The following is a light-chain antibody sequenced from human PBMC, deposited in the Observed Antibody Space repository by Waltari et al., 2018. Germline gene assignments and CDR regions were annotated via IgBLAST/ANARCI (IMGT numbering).Light chain of an antibody. CDR3: QQYGSSPPWT. V-gene: IGKV3-20*01. J-gene: IGKJ1*01. CDR1: QSVSSSY. Sequence: DIVLTQSPGTLYLSPGERATLPCRASQSVSSSYLAWYQQKPGQAPRLLIYGASSRATGIPDRFSGSGSGTDFTLTISRLEPEDFAVYYCQQYGSSPPWTFGQGTKVEIK. CDR2: GAS.